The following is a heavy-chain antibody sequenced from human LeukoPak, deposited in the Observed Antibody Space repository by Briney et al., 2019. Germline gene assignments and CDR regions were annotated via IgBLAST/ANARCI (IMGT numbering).Heavy chain of an antibody. CDR1: GFTFSRYN. D-gene: IGHD3-16*01. J-gene: IGHJ4*02. CDR2: ITSSSIYK. V-gene: IGHV3-21*04. CDR3: AKGIREGLRLGEPRYYFDY. Sequence: MPGGSLRLSCATSGFTFSRYNMNWVRQAPGEGLEWVSSITSSSIYKYYADSMKGRFTISRDNAKNSLYLQMDSLRAEDTAVYYCAKGIREGLRLGEPRYYFDYWGQGTLVTVSS.